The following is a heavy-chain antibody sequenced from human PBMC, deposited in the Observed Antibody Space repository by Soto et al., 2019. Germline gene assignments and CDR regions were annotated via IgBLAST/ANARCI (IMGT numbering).Heavy chain of an antibody. Sequence: SLRLSCSASGFTFSNSVMRWVRQAPGKGLEWVSSISGSGANTYYADSVKGRFTISRDNSKNTLYLQMDSLRAEDTAFYYCASGIDFDSWGQGTLVTVSS. CDR3: ASGIDFDS. J-gene: IGHJ5*01. CDR2: ISGSGANT. D-gene: IGHD3-10*01. V-gene: IGHV3-23*01. CDR1: GFTFSNSV.